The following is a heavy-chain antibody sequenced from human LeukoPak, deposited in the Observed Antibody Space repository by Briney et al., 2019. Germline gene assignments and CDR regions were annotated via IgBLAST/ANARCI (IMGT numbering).Heavy chain of an antibody. CDR3: AKPMADFWNGYSRVGFDP. Sequence: GGSLRLSCAASGFTFSSYGMHWVRQAPGKGLEWVAVISYDGSNKYCADSVKGRFTISRDNSKNTLYLQMNSLRAEDTAVYYCAKPMADFWNGYSRVGFDPWGQGTLVTVSS. CDR1: GFTFSSYG. J-gene: IGHJ5*02. CDR2: ISYDGSNK. D-gene: IGHD3-3*01. V-gene: IGHV3-30*18.